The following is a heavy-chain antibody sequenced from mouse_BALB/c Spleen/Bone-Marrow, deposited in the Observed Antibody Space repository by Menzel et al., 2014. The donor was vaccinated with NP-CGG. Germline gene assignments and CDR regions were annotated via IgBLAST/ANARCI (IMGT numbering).Heavy chain of an antibody. CDR3: ARGRIYYDYDAGDY. CDR1: GFTFSDYY. V-gene: IGHV5-4*02. J-gene: IGHJ2*01. CDR2: ISDGGSYT. D-gene: IGHD2-4*01. Sequence: EVQLVESGGGLVKPGGSLKLSCAASGFTFSDYYMYWVRQTPEKRLGWVATISDGGSYTYYPDSVKGRFTISRDNAKNNLYLQMSSLKSEDTAMYYCARGRIYYDYDAGDYWGQGTTLTVSS.